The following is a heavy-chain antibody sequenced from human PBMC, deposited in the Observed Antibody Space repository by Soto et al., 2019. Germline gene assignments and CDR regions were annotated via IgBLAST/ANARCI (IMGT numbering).Heavy chain of an antibody. CDR2: IYTSGST. V-gene: IGHV4-4*07. J-gene: IGHJ6*02. Sequence: ASETLSVTCTVSGGSISSYYWSWIRQPAGKGLEWIGRIYTSGSTNYNPSLKSRVTMSVDTSKNQFSLKLSSVTAADTAVYYCAREMRGYAKAYYYGMDVWGQGTTVTVSS. CDR1: GGSISSYY. D-gene: IGHD5-12*01. CDR3: AREMRGYAKAYYYGMDV.